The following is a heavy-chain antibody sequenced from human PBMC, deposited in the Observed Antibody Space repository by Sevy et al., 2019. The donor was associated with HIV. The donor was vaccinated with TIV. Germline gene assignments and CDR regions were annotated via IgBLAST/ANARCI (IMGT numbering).Heavy chain of an antibody. CDR3: AKEESGWYF. V-gene: IGHV3-23*01. CDR1: GFNFLSYV. CDR2: ISSSGGFT. J-gene: IGHJ4*02. Sequence: GGSLRLSCAASGFNFLSYVISWVRQTPGQGLEWVSSISSSGGFTYYADSVKGRFTISRDNSKNSVDLQINSLRADDTAVYFCAKEESGWYFWGQGTLVTVSS. D-gene: IGHD6-19*01.